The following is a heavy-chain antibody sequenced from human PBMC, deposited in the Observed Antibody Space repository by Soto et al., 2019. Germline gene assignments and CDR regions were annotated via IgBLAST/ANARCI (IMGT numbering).Heavy chain of an antibody. D-gene: IGHD2-2*01. CDR1: SGTFISYA. Sequence: SVKVCFKASSGTFISYAISWVRQAPGQGLEWMGGIIPIFGTANYAQKFQGRVTITADKSTSTAYMELSSLRSEDTAVYYCARAGIVVVPAASRSPTQALGVWGQGTTVTVSS. CDR2: IIPIFGTA. J-gene: IGHJ6*02. V-gene: IGHV1-69*06. CDR3: ARAGIVVVPAASRSPTQALGV.